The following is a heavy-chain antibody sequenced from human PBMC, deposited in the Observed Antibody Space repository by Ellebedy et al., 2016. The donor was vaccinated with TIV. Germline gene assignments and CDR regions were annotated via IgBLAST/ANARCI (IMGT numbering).Heavy chain of an antibody. D-gene: IGHD2-21*01. V-gene: IGHV5-51*01. CDR1: GYSFTSYW. J-gene: IGHJ5*02. CDR2: IYPADSDT. CDR3: AKRDGDWGS. Sequence: GESLKIPXKGSGYSFTSYWIGWVRQMPGKGLEWMGIIYPADSDTRYSPSFEGQVTISVDKSITTAYLQWHSLKASDTAMYYCAKRDGDWGSWGQGTLVTVSS.